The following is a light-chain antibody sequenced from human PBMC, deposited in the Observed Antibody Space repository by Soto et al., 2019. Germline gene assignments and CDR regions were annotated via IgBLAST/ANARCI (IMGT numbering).Light chain of an antibody. Sequence: EIVLTQSPATLSLSPGERATLSCRASQSVSSYLAWYQQKPGQAPRLLIYDASNRATGIPARFSGSGSGTDFTLTISSLEPEDVAVYYCQQRSNWPPTWTFGQVTKVDIK. CDR2: DAS. CDR3: QQRSNWPPTWT. V-gene: IGKV3-11*01. J-gene: IGKJ1*01. CDR1: QSVSSY.